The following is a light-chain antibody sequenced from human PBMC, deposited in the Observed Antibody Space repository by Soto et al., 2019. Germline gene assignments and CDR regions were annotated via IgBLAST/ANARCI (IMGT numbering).Light chain of an antibody. CDR3: KQLALDPST. CDR2: AAT. J-gene: IGKJ4*01. V-gene: IGKV1-9*01. Sequence: IQLTQSPSSLSASVGDRVTITCRASQDISSFLAWYQQKPGKAPKLLIYAATSLQSGVQSRFSGSGSGTEFALPISSLQPEDFATYYWKQLALDPSTLGGGTKVE. CDR1: QDISSF.